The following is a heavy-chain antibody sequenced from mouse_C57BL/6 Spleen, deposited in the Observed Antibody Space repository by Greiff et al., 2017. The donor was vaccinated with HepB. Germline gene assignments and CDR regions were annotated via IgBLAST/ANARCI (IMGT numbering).Heavy chain of an antibody. D-gene: IGHD2-4*01. J-gene: IGHJ2*01. CDR2: IDPSDSET. Sequence: QVQLQQPGAELVRPGSSVKLSCKASGYTFTSYWMHWVKQRPIQGLEWIGNIDPSDSETHYNQKFKDKATLTVDKSSSTAYMQLSSLTSEDSAVYYCARGGLRRRGYFDYWGQGPTLTVSS. CDR3: ARGGLRRRGYFDY. CDR1: GYTFTSYW. V-gene: IGHV1-52*01.